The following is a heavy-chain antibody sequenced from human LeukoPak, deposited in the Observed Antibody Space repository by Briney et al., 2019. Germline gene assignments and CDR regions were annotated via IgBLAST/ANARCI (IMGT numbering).Heavy chain of an antibody. D-gene: IGHD5-18*01. J-gene: IGHJ4*02. CDR1: GGSISSGGYY. CDR2: INHSGST. Sequence: PSQTLSLTCTVSGGSISSGGYYWSWIRQPPGKGLEWIGEINHSGSTNYNPSLKSRVTISVDTSKNQFSLKLSSVTAADTAVYYCARGPGYSYGYDYWGQGTLVTVSS. CDR3: ARGPGYSYGYDY. V-gene: IGHV4-30-2*01.